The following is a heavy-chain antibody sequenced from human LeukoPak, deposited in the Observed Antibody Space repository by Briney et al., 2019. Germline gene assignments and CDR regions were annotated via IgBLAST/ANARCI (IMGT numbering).Heavy chain of an antibody. CDR3: ARALGVVFDY. V-gene: IGHV6-1*01. D-gene: IGHD2-8*01. Sequence: KSSQTLSLTCAISGDSVPSNLATWNWIRQSPSRGLEWLGRTYYRSKWYDDYAGSVKSRLTINPDTSKNQLSLQLKFVTPEDTAVYFCARALGVVFDYWGQGTLVTVSS. CDR1: GDSVPSNLAT. CDR2: TYYRSKWYD. J-gene: IGHJ4*02.